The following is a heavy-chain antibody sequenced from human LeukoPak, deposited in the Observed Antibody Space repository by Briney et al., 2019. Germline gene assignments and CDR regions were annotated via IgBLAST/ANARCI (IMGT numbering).Heavy chain of an antibody. V-gene: IGHV1-18*01. J-gene: IGHJ4*02. CDR1: GGTFSSYA. D-gene: IGHD2-2*01. CDR3: ASAARFTSSFDY. Sequence: ASVKVSCKASGGTFSSYAISWVRQAPGQGLEWMGWISAYNGNTNYAQKLQGRVTMTTDTSTSTAYMELRSLRSDDTAVYYCASAARFTSSFDYWGQGTLVTVSS. CDR2: ISAYNGNT.